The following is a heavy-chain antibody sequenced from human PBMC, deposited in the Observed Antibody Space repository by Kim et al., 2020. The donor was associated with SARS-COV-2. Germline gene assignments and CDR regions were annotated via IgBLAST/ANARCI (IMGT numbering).Heavy chain of an antibody. CDR2: ISYDGSNK. CDR3: AKEKAGVYNWNYLPDY. V-gene: IGHV3-30*18. CDR1: GFTFSSYG. Sequence: GGSLRLSCAASGFTFSSYGMHWVRQAPGKGLEWVAVISYDGSNKYYADSVKGRFTISRDNSKNTLYLQMNSLRAEDTAVYYCAKEKAGVYNWNYLPDYRGQGTLVTVSS. J-gene: IGHJ4*02. D-gene: IGHD1-7*01.